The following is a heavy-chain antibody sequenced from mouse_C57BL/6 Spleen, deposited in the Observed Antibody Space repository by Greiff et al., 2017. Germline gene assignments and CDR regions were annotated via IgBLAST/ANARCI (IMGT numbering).Heavy chain of an antibody. CDR2: ISSGSSTI. J-gene: IGHJ4*01. V-gene: IGHV5-17*01. CDR3: EVDSNYRDYYDLDY. D-gene: IGHD2-5*01. Sequence: EVKLLESGGGLVKPGGSLTLSCAASGFTFTDYGMHWVRQAPEKGLEWVAYISSGSSTIYYADTVKGRFTIARDNAKNTLFLQMTSLRSADTAMYYCEVDSNYRDYYDLDYWGQGTSVTVSS. CDR1: GFTFTDYG.